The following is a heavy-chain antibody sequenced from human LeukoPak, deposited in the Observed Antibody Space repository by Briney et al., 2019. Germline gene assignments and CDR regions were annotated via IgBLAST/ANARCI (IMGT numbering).Heavy chain of an antibody. CDR3: VTNFDPDVD. CDR2: ISYDGSNK. V-gene: IGHV3-30*03. D-gene: IGHD3-9*01. J-gene: IGHJ4*02. Sequence: GGSLRLSCAASGFTFSSYGMHWVRQAPGKGLEWVAVISYDGSNKYYADSVKGRFTISRDNAKNSLYLQMNSLRAEDTAVYYCVTNFDPDVDWGQGTLVTVSS. CDR1: GFTFSSYG.